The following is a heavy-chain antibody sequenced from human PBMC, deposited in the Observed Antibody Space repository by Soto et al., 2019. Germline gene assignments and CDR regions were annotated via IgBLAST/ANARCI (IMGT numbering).Heavy chain of an antibody. CDR1: GGTFSSYT. V-gene: IGHV1-69*02. Sequence: SVKVSCKASGGTFSSYTISWVRQAPGQGLEWMGRIIPILGIANYAQKFQGRVTITADKSTSTAYMELSSLRSEDTAVYYCARVSVAGKDWFDPWGQGTLVTVSS. CDR2: IIPILGIA. J-gene: IGHJ5*02. D-gene: IGHD6-19*01. CDR3: ARVSVAGKDWFDP.